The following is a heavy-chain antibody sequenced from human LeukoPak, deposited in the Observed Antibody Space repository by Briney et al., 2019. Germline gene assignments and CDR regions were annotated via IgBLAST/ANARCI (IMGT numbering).Heavy chain of an antibody. CDR2: INPSSGDT. V-gene: IGHV1-2*02. CDR3: ARGGTWEISLAWFDP. CDR1: GYIFTDYY. Sequence: GASVKVSCKASGYIFTDYYLHWVRQAPGQGLEWMGWINPSSGDTHYAQNFEGRVTLTRDTSINTVSMELSRLRPDDTAVYYCARGGTWEISLAWFDPWGQGTLVTVSS. D-gene: IGHD3-16*02. J-gene: IGHJ5*02.